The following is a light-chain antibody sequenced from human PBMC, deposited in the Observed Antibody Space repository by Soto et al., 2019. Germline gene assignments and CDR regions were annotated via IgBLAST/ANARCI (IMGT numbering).Light chain of an antibody. Sequence: QSALTQPASVSGSPGQSITISCTGTSGDIGSYNRVSWYQQHPGKAPKLIIYEVTDRPSGVSNRFSGSKSGNTASLTISGLQAEDEAEYYCSSYSSGSSLVIFGGGTKLTVL. CDR3: SSYSSGSSLVI. CDR1: SGDIGSYNR. CDR2: EVT. V-gene: IGLV2-14*01. J-gene: IGLJ2*01.